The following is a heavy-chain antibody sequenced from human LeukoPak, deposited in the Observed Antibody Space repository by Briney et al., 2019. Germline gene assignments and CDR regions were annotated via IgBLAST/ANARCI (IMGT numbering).Heavy chain of an antibody. CDR2: INPNTGGT. D-gene: IGHD6-13*01. CDR3: SRSSAAAGAVGY. CDR1: GYTFTSYY. J-gene: IGHJ4*02. Sequence: GASVKVSCKASGYTFTSYYMHWVRQAPGQGLEWMGCINPNTGGTNYAQKFQGRVTMTSDTSTTTAYMGLSSLSSDDTAVYFCSRSSAAAGAVGYWGQGTLVTVSS. V-gene: IGHV1-2*02.